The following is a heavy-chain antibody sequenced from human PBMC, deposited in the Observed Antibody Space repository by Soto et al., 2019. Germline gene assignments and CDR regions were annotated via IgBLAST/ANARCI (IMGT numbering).Heavy chain of an antibody. V-gene: IGHV3-74*01. J-gene: IGHJ4*02. Sequence: GGSLRLSCAASGFTLGNYWTHWFRQAPGKGLVWVSRINDYGTTINYAESVEGRFIISRDDAKSEVYLQMNNLRAEDSAVYYCARGGLEPFDYWGQGALVTVSS. CDR1: GFTLGNYW. CDR3: ARGGLEPFDY. CDR2: INDYGTTI. D-gene: IGHD1-1*01.